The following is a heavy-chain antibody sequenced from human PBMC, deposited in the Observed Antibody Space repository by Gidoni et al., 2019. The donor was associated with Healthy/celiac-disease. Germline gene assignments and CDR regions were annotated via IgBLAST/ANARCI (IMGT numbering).Heavy chain of an antibody. CDR2: IYWNDDK. D-gene: IGHD6-13*01. Sequence: QITLKESGPTLVKPTQTLTLTCTFSGFSLSTSGVGVGWIRQPPGKALEWLALIYWNDDKRYSPSLKSRLTITKDTSKNQVVLTMTNMDPVDTATYYCAHRRVEAAAFPFDYWGQGTLVTVSS. CDR1: GFSLSTSGVG. J-gene: IGHJ4*02. V-gene: IGHV2-5*01. CDR3: AHRRVEAAAFPFDY.